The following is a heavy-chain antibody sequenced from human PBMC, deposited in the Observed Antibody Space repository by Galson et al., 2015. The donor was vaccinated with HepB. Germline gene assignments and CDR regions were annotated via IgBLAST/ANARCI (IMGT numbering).Heavy chain of an antibody. J-gene: IGHJ3*01. D-gene: IGHD6-19*01. CDR3: ARDQGISSSGGEGFDL. Sequence: SVKVSCKASGYSFKNYTIAWLRQAPGQGLEWLGWISDNDAYTKSSTEVQGRITMTTDPSTNSAYMELRSLRAQDTAMYYCARDQGISSSGGEGFDLWGQGIMVTV. V-gene: IGHV1-18*04. CDR2: ISDNDAYT. CDR1: GYSFKNYT.